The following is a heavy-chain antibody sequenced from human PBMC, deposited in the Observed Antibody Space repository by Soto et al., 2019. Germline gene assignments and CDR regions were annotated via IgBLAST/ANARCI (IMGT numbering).Heavy chain of an antibody. J-gene: IGHJ4*02. CDR3: ARVIMITFGGVIVPPLDY. V-gene: IGHV3-7*03. CDR1: VFTFSSYW. CDR2: IKQDGSEK. Sequence: GGSLRLSGAASVFTFSSYWMSWVRQAPGKGLEWVANIKQDGSEKYYVDSVKGRFTMSRDNAKNSLYLQMNSLRAEDTAVYYCARVIMITFGGVIVPPLDYWGQGTLVTVSS. D-gene: IGHD3-16*02.